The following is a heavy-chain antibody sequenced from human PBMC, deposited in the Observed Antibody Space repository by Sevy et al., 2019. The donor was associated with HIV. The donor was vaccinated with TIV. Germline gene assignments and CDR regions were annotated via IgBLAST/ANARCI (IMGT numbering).Heavy chain of an antibody. CDR2: INTNSGGT. Sequence: ASVKVSCKTSGYTFTDYYMHWVRQAPGQGLEWMGRINTNSGGTNYSQEFQGRVTMTRDTSISTAYMELTRLKSDVTAVYYCAREATHQVYGSAGLLAHFDLWGRGTLVTVSS. V-gene: IGHV1-2*06. D-gene: IGHD3-10*01. CDR3: AREATHQVYGSAGLLAHFDL. CDR1: GYTFTDYY. J-gene: IGHJ2*01.